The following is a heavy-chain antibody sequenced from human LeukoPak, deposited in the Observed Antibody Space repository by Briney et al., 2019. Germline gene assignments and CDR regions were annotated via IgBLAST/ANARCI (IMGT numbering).Heavy chain of an antibody. CDR1: GYTFTGYY. CDR3: ARLPYGPLAVAFDI. V-gene: IGHV1-2*02. Sequence: ASVKVSCKASGYTFTGYYMHWVRQAPGQGLEWMGWINPNSGGTNYAQKFQGRVTMTRDTSTSTAYMELSRLRSDDTAVYYCARLPYGPLAVAFDIWGQGTMVTVSS. J-gene: IGHJ3*02. D-gene: IGHD4-17*01. CDR2: INPNSGGT.